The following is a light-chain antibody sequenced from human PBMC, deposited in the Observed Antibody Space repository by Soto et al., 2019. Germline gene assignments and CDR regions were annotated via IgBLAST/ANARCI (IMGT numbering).Light chain of an antibody. J-gene: IGKJ2*02. V-gene: IGKV3-20*01. CDR1: QSISSSF. Sequence: EIVLTQSPGTLSLSPGERATLSCRASQSISSSFLAWYLQKPGQAPRLLIYGASSRATGIPDRFSGSGSGTDYTLTISRLEPEDFAMYYCQHYGTSPCTFGQGTKLEIK. CDR2: GAS. CDR3: QHYGTSPCT.